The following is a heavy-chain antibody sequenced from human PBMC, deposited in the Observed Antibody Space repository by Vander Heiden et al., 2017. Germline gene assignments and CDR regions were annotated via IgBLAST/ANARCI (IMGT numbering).Heavy chain of an antibody. J-gene: IGHJ4*02. CDR1: GDSVYSNSVA. D-gene: IGHD6-19*01. V-gene: IGHV6-1*01. CDR2: TYYRSKWYF. Sequence: QMQLQLSGPGLVKPSPTLSLTCAISGDSVYSNSVAWNWIRQSPSRGLEWLGRTYYRSKWYFEYAVSVKSRITINPDSSKNQLSLQLNSVSPEDTAVYYCIRSIYSSGSHYWGQGTLVTVSS. CDR3: IRSIYSSGSHY.